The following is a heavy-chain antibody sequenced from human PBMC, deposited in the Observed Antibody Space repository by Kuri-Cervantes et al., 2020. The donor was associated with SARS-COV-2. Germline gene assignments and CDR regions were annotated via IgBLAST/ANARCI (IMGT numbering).Heavy chain of an antibody. Sequence: SETLSLTCTVSGGSISSSTYFWGWIRQPPGKGLEWIGNISYRANTYYNPSLRSRITMDVDTSKSQFSLNLNSVAAADTAVYYCARVHGDYYYYMDVWGKGTTVTVSS. D-gene: IGHD1-1*01. CDR3: ARVHGDYYYYMDV. J-gene: IGHJ6*03. CDR2: ISYRANT. CDR1: GGSISSSTYF. V-gene: IGHV4-39*01.